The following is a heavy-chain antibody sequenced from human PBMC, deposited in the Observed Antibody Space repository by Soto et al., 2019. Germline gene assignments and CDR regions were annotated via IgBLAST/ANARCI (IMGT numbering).Heavy chain of an antibody. CDR1: GFTFSSYG. CDR3: AKDPLGVGATGFDY. Sequence: QVQLVESGGGVVQPGRSLRLSCAASGFTFSSYGMHWVRQAPGKGLEWVAVISYDGSNKYYADSVKGRFTISRDNSKNTPYLQMNSLRPEDTAVYYCAKDPLGVGATGFDYWGQGTLVTVSS. CDR2: ISYDGSNK. J-gene: IGHJ4*02. V-gene: IGHV3-30*18. D-gene: IGHD1-26*01.